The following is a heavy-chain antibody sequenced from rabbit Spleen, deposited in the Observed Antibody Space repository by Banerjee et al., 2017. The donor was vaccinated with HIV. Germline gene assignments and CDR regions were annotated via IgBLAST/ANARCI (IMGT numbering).Heavy chain of an antibody. CDR3: ATDPAGSTTYKGL. CDR2: IYTDSGVT. J-gene: IGHJ4*01. Sequence: QEQLEESGGDLVKPGGTLTLTCKASGIDFSTSYYWICWVRQAPGKGLEWIACIYTDSGVTAYASWAKGRFTISKTSSTSVTLQMTSLTAADTATYFCATDPAGSTTYKGLWGPGTLVTVS. CDR1: GIDFSTSYYW. V-gene: IGHV1S45*01. D-gene: IGHD4-2*01.